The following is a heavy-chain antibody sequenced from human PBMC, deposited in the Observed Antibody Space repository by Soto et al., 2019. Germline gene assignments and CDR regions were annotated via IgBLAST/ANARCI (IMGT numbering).Heavy chain of an antibody. D-gene: IGHD2-15*01. CDR1: GFTFSSYG. CDR2: IWYDGSNK. Sequence: GGSLRLSCAASGFTFSSYGMHWVRQAPGKGLEWVAVIWYDGSNKYYADSVKGRFTISRDNSKNTLYLQMNSLRAEDTAVYYCARKPVVVAAAYYYYYGMDVWGQGTTVTVSS. J-gene: IGHJ6*02. CDR3: ARKPVVVAAAYYYYYGMDV. V-gene: IGHV3-33*01.